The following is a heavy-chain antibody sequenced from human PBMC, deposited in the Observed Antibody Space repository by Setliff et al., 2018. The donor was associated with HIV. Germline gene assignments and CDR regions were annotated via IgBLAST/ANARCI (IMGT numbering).Heavy chain of an antibody. Sequence: GASVKVSCKASGYTFTRYQIQWMRQAPGKGLEWMGTINPSGGSTSFAEKFQGRATITGDTSTTTIYMTLKSLRAEDTAVYYCARDLGDSSGYYPVDYWGQGTLVTVSS. CDR3: ARDLGDSSGYYPVDY. V-gene: IGHV1-46*01. CDR1: GYTFTRYQ. D-gene: IGHD3-22*01. J-gene: IGHJ4*02. CDR2: INPSGGST.